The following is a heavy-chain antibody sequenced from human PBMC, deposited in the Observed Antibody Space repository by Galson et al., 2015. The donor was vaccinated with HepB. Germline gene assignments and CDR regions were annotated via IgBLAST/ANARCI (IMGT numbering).Heavy chain of an antibody. J-gene: IGHJ4*02. CDR1: GFTFSSFA. CDR3: ARVIESGWGGDY. CDR2: ISYDGNNK. Sequence: SLRLSCAASGFTFSSFAMHWVRQAPGKGLEWVAVISYDGNNKYYADSVKGRFTISRDNSKNTLYLQMNSLRAEDTAVYYCARVIESGWGGDYWGQGTLVAVSS. V-gene: IGHV3-30*03. D-gene: IGHD6-19*01.